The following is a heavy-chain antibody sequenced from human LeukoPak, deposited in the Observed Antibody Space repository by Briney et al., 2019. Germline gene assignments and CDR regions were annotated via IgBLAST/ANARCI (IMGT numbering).Heavy chain of an antibody. Sequence: GGSLRLSCTVSGFTVSSNSMSWVRQAPGKGLEWVSFIYSDNTHYSDSVKGRFTISRDNSKNTLYLQMNSLRAEDTAVYYCASSVYYYYYMDVWGKGTTVTISS. CDR1: GFTVSSNS. CDR2: IYSDNT. J-gene: IGHJ6*03. V-gene: IGHV3-66*03. CDR3: ASSVYYYYYMDV.